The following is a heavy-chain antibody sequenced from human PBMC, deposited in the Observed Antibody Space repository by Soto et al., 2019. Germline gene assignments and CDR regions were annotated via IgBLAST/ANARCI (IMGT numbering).Heavy chain of an antibody. V-gene: IGHV4-34*01. CDR1: SGCFSGYY. CDR2: IYHGLSI. D-gene: IGHD3-16*01. CDR3: ERHGGYYFDY. J-gene: IGHJ4*02. Sequence: XATLSLTCAVYSGCFSGYYWSWIRQPPGKGLEWIGEIYHGLSIVYNPSLKSRVTISGDSSKNQFSLKLSSVTAADTAVYYCERHGGYYFDYWGQGTLVTVSS.